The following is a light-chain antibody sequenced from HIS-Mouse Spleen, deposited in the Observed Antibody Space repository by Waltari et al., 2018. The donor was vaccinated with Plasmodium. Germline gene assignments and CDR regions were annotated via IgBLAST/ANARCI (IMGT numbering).Light chain of an antibody. J-gene: IGLJ2*01. CDR2: EGS. V-gene: IGLV2-23*01. CDR3: CSYAGSRV. Sequence: QSALTQPASVSGTPGQSITISCTGTSIDVGSYNLVSWYQQHPGQAPKIMIYEGSKRPSGVSNRFSGSKSGNTASLTISGLQAEDEADYYCCSYAGSRVFGGGTKLTVL. CDR1: SIDVGSYNL.